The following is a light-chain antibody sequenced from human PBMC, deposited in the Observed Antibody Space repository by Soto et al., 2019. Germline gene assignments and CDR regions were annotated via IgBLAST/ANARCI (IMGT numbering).Light chain of an antibody. Sequence: VLTQSQATLSLSPGERATLSCRASQSVSSYFAWYQQKPGQAPRLLIYDASNRATGIPARFSGSGSGTDFTLTISSLEPEDFAVYYCQQRSNWPLTFGGGTMV. CDR2: DAS. V-gene: IGKV3-11*01. CDR3: QQRSNWPLT. J-gene: IGKJ4*01. CDR1: QSVSSY.